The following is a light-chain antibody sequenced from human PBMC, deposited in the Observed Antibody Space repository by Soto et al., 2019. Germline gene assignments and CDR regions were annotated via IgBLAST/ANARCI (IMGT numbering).Light chain of an antibody. CDR1: QTVRNNY. CDR3: QQYGSSPIT. V-gene: IGKV3-20*01. Sequence: EFVLTQSPVTLSLSPGERATLSCRASQTVRNNYLAWYQQKPGQAPRLLIYDASSRATGIPDRFSGSGSGTDFTLTISRLEPEDFAVYYCQQYGSSPITFGQGTRLEIK. CDR2: DAS. J-gene: IGKJ5*01.